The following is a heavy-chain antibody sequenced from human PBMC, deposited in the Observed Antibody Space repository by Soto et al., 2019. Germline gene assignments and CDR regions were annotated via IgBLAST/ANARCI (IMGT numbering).Heavy chain of an antibody. CDR2: LHFRGYT. D-gene: IGHD2-15*01. V-gene: IGHV4-59*11. J-gene: IGHJ5*02. CDR3: ARDKYCSGGSCRKNWFDP. CDR1: GGSIGSQY. Sequence: PSETLSLTCTVSGGSIGSQYWTWVRQSPGKGLEWIGHLHFRGYTNYNPSLQSRVTISSARSKNQFSLKLTSVTAADTAVYYCARDKYCSGGSCRKNWFDPWGQGTLVTVSS.